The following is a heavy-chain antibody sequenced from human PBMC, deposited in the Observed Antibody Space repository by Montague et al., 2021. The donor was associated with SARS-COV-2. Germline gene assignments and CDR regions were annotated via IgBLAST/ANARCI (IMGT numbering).Heavy chain of an antibody. CDR1: GFTFSSAW. D-gene: IGHD5-24*01. CDR3: TADFSDTAEQMAQTDL. Sequence: SLRLSCAASGFTFSSAWMTWVRQSPGKGLEWVGRIKSKAAGGAIQYATSVKGRFTISRDDSENTLYLQMDSLTTEDTAVYYCTADFSDTAEQMAQTDLWGQGTLVTVSS. J-gene: IGHJ5*02. V-gene: IGHV3-15*01. CDR2: IKSKAAGGAI.